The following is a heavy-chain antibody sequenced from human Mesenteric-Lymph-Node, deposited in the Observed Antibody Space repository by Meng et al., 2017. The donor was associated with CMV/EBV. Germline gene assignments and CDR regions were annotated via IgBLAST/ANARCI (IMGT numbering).Heavy chain of an antibody. CDR2: ISSSGSTI. J-gene: IGHJ4*02. CDR1: GFTFSSYE. V-gene: IGHV3-48*03. CDR3: AKDLDTYRYTPSSPFDY. Sequence: GESLKISCAASGFTFSSYEMNWVRQAPGKGLEWVSYISSSGSTIYYADSVKGRFTISRDNSKNTLYLQMNSLRAEDTAVYYCAKDLDTYRYTPSSPFDYWGQGTLVTVSS. D-gene: IGHD2-2*02.